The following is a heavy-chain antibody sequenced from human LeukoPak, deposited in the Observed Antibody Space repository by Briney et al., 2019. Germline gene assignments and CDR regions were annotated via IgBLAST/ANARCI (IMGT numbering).Heavy chain of an antibody. J-gene: IGHJ4*02. Sequence: GASVTVSCTASGYTFTIYYMHWVRQAPGQGLEWMGIINPSGGSTSYAQKFQGRVTMTRDTSTSTVYMELSSLRSEDTAVYYCARHSGSYYALDYWGQGTLVTVSS. CDR3: ARHSGSYYALDY. CDR1: GYTFTIYY. CDR2: INPSGGST. D-gene: IGHD1-26*01. V-gene: IGHV1-46*01.